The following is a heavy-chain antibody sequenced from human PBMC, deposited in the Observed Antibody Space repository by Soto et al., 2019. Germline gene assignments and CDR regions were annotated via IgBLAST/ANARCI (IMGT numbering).Heavy chain of an antibody. CDR2: IIPILGLT. Sequence: QVQLVQSGAEVKKPGSSVKVSCKASGGSFNSYAISWVRQAPGQGLEWMGRIIPILGLTNYAEKFQGRFTITADTADKSTTVAYMELSSLSSEDTALYYCATAFLLQAYWGLGTLGTVSS. J-gene: IGHJ4*02. CDR1: GGSFNSYA. CDR3: ATAFLLQAY. V-gene: IGHV1-69*02. D-gene: IGHD1-26*01.